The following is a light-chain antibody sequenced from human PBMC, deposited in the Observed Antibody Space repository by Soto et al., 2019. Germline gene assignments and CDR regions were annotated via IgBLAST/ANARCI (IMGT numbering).Light chain of an antibody. CDR3: QQRKNWPPWT. Sequence: EIVLTQSPATLSLSPGERATLSCRASQSVSSYLAWYQQKPGQAPRLLIYDAYNRATAIPARFSGSGSGTDFTLTISSLEPEDFAVYYCQQRKNWPPWTFGEGTKVEIK. CDR2: DAY. V-gene: IGKV3-11*01. J-gene: IGKJ1*01. CDR1: QSVSSY.